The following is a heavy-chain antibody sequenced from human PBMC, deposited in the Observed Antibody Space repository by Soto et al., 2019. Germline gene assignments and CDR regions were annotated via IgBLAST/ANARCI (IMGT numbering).Heavy chain of an antibody. Sequence: SETLSLTCTVSGASISGYYWSWIRQSAGKGLEWIGRIYATGTTDYNPSLKSRVMMSVDTSKKQFSLKLRSVTAADTAVYYCVRDGTKTLRDWFDPWGQGISVTVSS. J-gene: IGHJ5*02. D-gene: IGHD1-1*01. V-gene: IGHV4-4*07. CDR3: VRDGTKTLRDWFDP. CDR1: GASISGYY. CDR2: IYATGTT.